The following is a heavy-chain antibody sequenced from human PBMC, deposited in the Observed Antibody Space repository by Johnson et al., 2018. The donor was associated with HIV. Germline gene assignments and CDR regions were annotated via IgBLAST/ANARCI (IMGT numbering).Heavy chain of an antibody. D-gene: IGHD4-23*01. CDR2: ISGTGAST. J-gene: IGHJ3*02. V-gene: IGHV3-23*04. CDR1: GFSFSSYA. CDR3: AKDHQDYGGNSDAFDI. Sequence: VQLVESGGGLVQPGGSLRLACATSGFSFSSYAMSWVRQAPGKGLEWVSGISGTGASTYYADSVKGRFTISRDKSENTVYLQMNSLRAEDTAIYYCAKDHQDYGGNSDAFDIWGQGTMVTVSS.